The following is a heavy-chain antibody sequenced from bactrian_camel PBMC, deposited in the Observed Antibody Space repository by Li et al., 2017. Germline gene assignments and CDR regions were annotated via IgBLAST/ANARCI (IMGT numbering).Heavy chain of an antibody. V-gene: IGHV3S1*01. CDR3: AAASYAGSCSRIGIKQATNFFAH. D-gene: IGHD1*01. Sequence: QVQLVESGGGSVQAGESLRLSCVVSGHTATTRRCMAWFRQAPGKEREGVAAITTGGGDTFYADFVQEGRFTISQNNDKNTIYLQMSNLQPEDTAMYYCAAASYAGSCSRIGIKQATNFFAHWGQGTQVTVS. J-gene: IGHJ4*01. CDR2: ITTGGGDT. CDR1: GHTATTR.